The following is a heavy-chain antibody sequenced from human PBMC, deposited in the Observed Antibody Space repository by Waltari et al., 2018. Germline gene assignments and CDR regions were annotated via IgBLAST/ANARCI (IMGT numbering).Heavy chain of an antibody. CDR1: GYTFTGYY. V-gene: IGHV1-2*02. CDR2: VNPNSGGT. Sequence: QVQLVQSGAEVKKPGASVKVSCKASGYTFTGYYMHWVRQAPGQGLEWSGWVNPNSGGTNNAKKCQGRVTMTRDRSISTAYMELSRLRSDDTAVYYCARDGAGYSSSWRTMYNWFDPWGQGTLVTVSS. CDR3: ARDGAGYSSSWRTMYNWFDP. J-gene: IGHJ5*02. D-gene: IGHD6-13*01.